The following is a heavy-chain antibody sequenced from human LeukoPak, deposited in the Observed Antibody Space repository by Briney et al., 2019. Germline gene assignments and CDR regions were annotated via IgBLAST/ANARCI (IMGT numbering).Heavy chain of an antibody. CDR3: ARVGRAMAAAGFGAFDI. J-gene: IGHJ3*02. V-gene: IGHV3-11*01. D-gene: IGHD6-13*01. CDR1: GFTFSDYY. Sequence: KPGGSLRLSCAASGFTFSDYYMSWIRQAPGKGLEWVSYIAGSVSTIYYADSVKGRFTISRDNAKNSLYLQMSSLRAEDTAIYYCARVGRAMAAAGFGAFDIWGQGTMVTVSS. CDR2: IAGSVSTI.